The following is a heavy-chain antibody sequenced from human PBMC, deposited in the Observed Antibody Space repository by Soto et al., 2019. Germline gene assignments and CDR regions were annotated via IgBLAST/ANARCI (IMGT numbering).Heavy chain of an antibody. V-gene: IGHV3-73*01. J-gene: IGHJ4*02. CDR3: TRVDIHCSSTSCYAGY. Sequence: GGSLRLSCAASGFTFSGSAMHWVRQASGKGLEWVGRIRSKANSYATAYAASVKGRFTISRDDSKNTAYLQMSSLKTEDTAVYYCTRVDIHCSSTSCYAGYWGQGTLVTVSS. CDR2: IRSKANSYAT. D-gene: IGHD2-2*01. CDR1: GFTFSGSA.